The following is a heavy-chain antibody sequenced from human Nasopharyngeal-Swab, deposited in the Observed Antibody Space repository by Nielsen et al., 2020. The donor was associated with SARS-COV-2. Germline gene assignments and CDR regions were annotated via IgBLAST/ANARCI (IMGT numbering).Heavy chain of an antibody. Sequence: ASVKVSYKASGYTFTSYAMNWVRQAPGQGLEWMGWINTNTGNPTYAQGFTGRFVFSLDTSVSTAYLQISSLKAEDTAVYYCWSSTAARVLYWGQGTLVTVSS. CDR1: GYTFTSYA. CDR3: WSSTAARVLY. CDR2: INTNTGNP. V-gene: IGHV7-4-1*02. J-gene: IGHJ4*02. D-gene: IGHD6-6*01.